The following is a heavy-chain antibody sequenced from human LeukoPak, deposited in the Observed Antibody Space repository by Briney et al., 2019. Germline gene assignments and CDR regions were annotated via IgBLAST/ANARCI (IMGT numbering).Heavy chain of an antibody. CDR1: GCTFTDYY. CDR3: ATSLSSSGWFDY. J-gene: IGHJ4*02. Sequence: ATVKISCKVSGCTFTDYYMRWVQQAPGKGLEWMGLVDPEDGETIYAEKFQGRVTITADTSTDTAYMELSSLRSEDTAVYYCATSLSSSGWFDYWGQGTLVTVSS. CDR2: VDPEDGET. D-gene: IGHD6-19*01. V-gene: IGHV1-69-2*01.